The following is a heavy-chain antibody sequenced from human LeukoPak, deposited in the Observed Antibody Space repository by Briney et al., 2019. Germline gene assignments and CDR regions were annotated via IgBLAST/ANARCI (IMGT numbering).Heavy chain of an antibody. CDR1: GFTFSSYE. CDR3: ARAGAAMANYYYYYMDV. J-gene: IGHJ6*03. D-gene: IGHD5-18*01. CDR2: ISSSGSTI. V-gene: IGHV3-48*03. Sequence: PGGSLRLSCAASGFTFSSYEMNWVRQAPGKGLEWVSYISSSGSTIYYADSVKGRFTISRDNAKNSLYLQMNSLRAEDTAVYYCARAGAAMANYYYYYMDVWGKGTTVTVSS.